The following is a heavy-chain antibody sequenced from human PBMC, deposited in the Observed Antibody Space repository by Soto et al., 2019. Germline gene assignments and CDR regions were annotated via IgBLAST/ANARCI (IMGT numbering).Heavy chain of an antibody. J-gene: IGHJ3*02. CDR3: ASQTCGSCCYGAFDI. CDR2: VLNSGTT. CDR1: GGSISSGGSY. V-gene: IGHV4-31*03. Sequence: QVQLQESGPRLVKPSQTLSLSCSVSGGSISSGGSYWTWIRQHPGKGLEWIGYVLNSGTTYFNPSLRSRVSRSLDTSQSQLSLKLSSVTAADTAVYYCASQTCGSCCYGAFDIWGQGTMVTVSS. D-gene: IGHD2-21*01.